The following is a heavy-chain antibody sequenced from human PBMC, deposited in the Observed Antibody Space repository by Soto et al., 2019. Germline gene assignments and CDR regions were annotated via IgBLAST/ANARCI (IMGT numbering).Heavy chain of an antibody. CDR2: IYYSGST. J-gene: IGHJ5*02. CDR3: GSLQNIINWCFDP. CDR1: GGSISSSSYY. Sequence: SETLSLTCTVSGGSISSSSYYWGWIRQPPGKGLEWIGSIYYSGSTYYNPSLKSRVTISVDTSKNQFSLKLSSVTAADTAVYYCGSLQNIINWCFDPWGQGVLVTVSS. V-gene: IGHV4-39*01. D-gene: IGHD2-15*01.